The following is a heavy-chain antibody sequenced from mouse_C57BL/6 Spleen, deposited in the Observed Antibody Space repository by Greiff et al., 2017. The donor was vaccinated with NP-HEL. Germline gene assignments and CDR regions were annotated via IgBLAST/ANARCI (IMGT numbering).Heavy chain of an antibody. CDR2: INYDGSST. CDR3: ARERWFDY. Sequence: EVQLVESEGGLVQPGSSMKLSCTASGFTFSDYYMAWVRQVPEKGLEWVANINYDGSSTYYLDSLKSRFIISRDNAKNILYLQMSSLKSEDTATYYCARERWFDYWGQGTTLTVSS. J-gene: IGHJ2*01. D-gene: IGHD1-1*02. V-gene: IGHV5-16*01. CDR1: GFTFSDYY.